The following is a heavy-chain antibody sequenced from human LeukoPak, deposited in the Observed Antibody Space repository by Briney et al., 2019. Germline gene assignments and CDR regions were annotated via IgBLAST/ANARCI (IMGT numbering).Heavy chain of an antibody. J-gene: IGHJ4*02. CDR2: ITGSGANT. D-gene: IGHD2-21*02. Sequence: GGSLRLSCEASGFTFSSSAMTWVRQAPGKGPEWVSAITGSGANTNYADSVKGRFTISRDNSENTLYLQMNSLRAEDTAVYYCAKDRTAWQFDYWGQGTLVTVFS. CDR3: AKDRTAWQFDY. CDR1: GFTFSSSA. V-gene: IGHV3-23*01.